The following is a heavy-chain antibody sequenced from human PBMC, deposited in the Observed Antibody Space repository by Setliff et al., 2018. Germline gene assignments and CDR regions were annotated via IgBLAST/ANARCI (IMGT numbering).Heavy chain of an antibody. D-gene: IGHD3-3*01. CDR2: IYSSGNI. CDR3: ASPGRDNLDSPFDAFDI. J-gene: IGHJ3*02. V-gene: IGHV4-61*09. Sequence: SETLSLTCTVSGGSISSGTFYWTWLRQPAGKGLEWIGHIYSSGNINYNPSLVSRVTISIDTSKSQFSLRLSSVTAADTAVYYCASPGRDNLDSPFDAFDIWGQGTKVTVSS. CDR1: GGSISSGTFY.